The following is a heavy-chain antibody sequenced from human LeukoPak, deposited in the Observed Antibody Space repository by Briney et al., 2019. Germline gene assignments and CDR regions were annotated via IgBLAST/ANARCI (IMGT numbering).Heavy chain of an antibody. V-gene: IGHV1-18*01. CDR3: ARDVTVIGVDGQGTSFDI. CDR2: INTRDNHA. D-gene: IGHD2-21*01. CDR1: GYSFTTYG. Sequence: ASVKVSCKASGYSFTTYGITWLRQAPGQGLEREGWINTRDNHALYVQNFLGRVTLTIDTSTSTAYMDLRSLRSDDTAVYYCARDVTVIGVDGQGTSFDIWGQGTVVTVSS. J-gene: IGHJ3*02.